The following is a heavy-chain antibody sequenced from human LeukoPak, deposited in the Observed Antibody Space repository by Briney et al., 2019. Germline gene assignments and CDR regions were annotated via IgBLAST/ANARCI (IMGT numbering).Heavy chain of an antibody. CDR2: ISGSGGST. J-gene: IGHJ4*02. V-gene: IGHV3-23*01. D-gene: IGHD6-25*01. Sequence: GGSLRLSCAASGFTFSSYAMSWVRQAPGKGLEWVSAISGSGGSTYYADSVKGRFTISRDNSKNTLYLQMNSLRAEDTAVYYCVKDYPYSSDLTAIDYWGQGTLVTVSS. CDR3: VKDYPYSSDLTAIDY. CDR1: GFTFSSYA.